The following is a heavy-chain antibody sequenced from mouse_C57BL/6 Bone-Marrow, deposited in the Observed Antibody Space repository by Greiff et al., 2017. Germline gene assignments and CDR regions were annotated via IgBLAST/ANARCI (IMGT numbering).Heavy chain of an antibody. J-gene: IGHJ1*03. CDR1: GYTFTSYW. V-gene: IGHV1-64*01. CDR2: IHPNSGST. CDR3: ARKGGYYYGSSYWYFDV. Sequence: QVQLQQSGAELVKPGASVKLSCKASGYTFTSYWMHWVKQRPGQGLEWIGMIHPNSGSTNYNEKFKSKATLTVDKSSSTAYMQLRSLTSEDSAVYYCARKGGYYYGSSYWYFDVWGTGTTVTVSS. D-gene: IGHD1-1*01.